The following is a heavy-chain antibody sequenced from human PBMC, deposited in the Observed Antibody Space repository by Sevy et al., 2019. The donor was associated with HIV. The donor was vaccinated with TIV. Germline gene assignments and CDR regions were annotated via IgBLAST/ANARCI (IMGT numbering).Heavy chain of an antibody. Sequence: GESLKISCKGSGYSFTSYWIGWVRQMPGKGLEWMGIIYPGDSDTRYSPSFQGQVTISADKSISTAYLQWSSLKASDTAMYYCARQSLRFLEERYYYGMDVWGQGTTVTVSS. J-gene: IGHJ6*02. CDR1: GYSFTSYW. CDR2: IYPGDSDT. V-gene: IGHV5-51*01. D-gene: IGHD3-3*01. CDR3: ARQSLRFLEERYYYGMDV.